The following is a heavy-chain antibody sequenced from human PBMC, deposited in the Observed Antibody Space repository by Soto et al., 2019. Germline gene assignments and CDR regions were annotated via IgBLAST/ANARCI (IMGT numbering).Heavy chain of an antibody. V-gene: IGHV3-30*04. CDR1: GFTFSSYT. Sequence: PGGSLRLSCAASGFTFSSYTMHWVHQAPGKXLEWVAVITYNGNEYYTDSVRGRFTISRDSSRTTVYLQMNSLRPGDTALYYCARELMPAAGSGDFYAMDVWGQGTTVTVSS. J-gene: IGHJ6*02. CDR3: ARELMPAAGSGDFYAMDV. CDR2: ITYNGNE. D-gene: IGHD6-13*01.